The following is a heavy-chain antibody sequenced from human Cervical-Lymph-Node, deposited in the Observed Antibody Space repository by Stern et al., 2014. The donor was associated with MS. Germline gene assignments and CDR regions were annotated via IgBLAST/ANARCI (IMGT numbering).Heavy chain of an antibody. CDR2: IFQSGTT. CDR3: AREPES. Sequence: QVQLQESGPGLVKPSETLSLTCSVSGASFSSYFWSWIRQPPGKGLEWIGYIFQSGTTYYNPSLKSRVTITIDTSRNQFSMTLTSVTAADTAVYYCAREPESWGQGTLVTVSS. D-gene: IGHD1-14*01. V-gene: IGHV4-59*01. CDR1: GASFSSYF. J-gene: IGHJ5*02.